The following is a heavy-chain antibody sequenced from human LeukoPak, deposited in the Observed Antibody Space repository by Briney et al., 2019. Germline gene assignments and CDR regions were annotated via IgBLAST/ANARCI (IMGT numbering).Heavy chain of an antibody. D-gene: IGHD6-19*01. CDR1: GFIFSNYG. Sequence: GGSLRLSXAASGFIFSNYGTHWVRQAPGKGLEWVAFIRYDESNKFYADSVKGRFTISRDNSKNILFLQMNSLRAEDTAVYYCATMQWLEGVDWFDPWGQGTLVTVSS. CDR2: IRYDESNK. V-gene: IGHV3-30*02. J-gene: IGHJ5*02. CDR3: ATMQWLEGVDWFDP.